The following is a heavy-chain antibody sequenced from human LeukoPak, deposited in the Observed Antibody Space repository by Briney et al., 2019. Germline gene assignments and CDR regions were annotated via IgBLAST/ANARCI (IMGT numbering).Heavy chain of an antibody. CDR3: ARNLDV. Sequence: GGSLRLSCAASGFTVSSNYMSWVRQAPGKGLEWVSVIYSGGATYYADSVKGRFTISRDNAQNSLYLQMDSLRAEDTAVYYCARNLDVWGQGTTVTVSS. CDR1: GFTVSSNY. J-gene: IGHJ6*02. CDR2: IYSGGAT. V-gene: IGHV3-66*01.